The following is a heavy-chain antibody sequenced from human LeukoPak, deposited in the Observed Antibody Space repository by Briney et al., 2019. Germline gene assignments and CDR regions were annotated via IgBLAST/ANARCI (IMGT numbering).Heavy chain of an antibody. CDR2: INPNSGGT. Sequence: ASVKVSCKASGYTFTGYCMHWVRQAPGQGLEWMGWINPNSGGTNYAQKFQGRVTMTRDTSISTAYMELSRMRSDDTAVYYCVRGIRVLRYFDWLLISDYRGQGTLVTVSS. V-gene: IGHV1-2*02. D-gene: IGHD3-9*01. CDR3: VRGIRVLRYFDWLLISDY. CDR1: GYTFTGYC. J-gene: IGHJ4*02.